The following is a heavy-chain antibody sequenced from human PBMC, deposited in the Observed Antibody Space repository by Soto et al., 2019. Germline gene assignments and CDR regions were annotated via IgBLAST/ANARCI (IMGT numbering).Heavy chain of an antibody. Sequence: GGSMRLSCAASGFTFSSYGMHWVRQAPGKGLEWVAVIWYDGSNKYYADSVKGRFTISRDNSKNTRYLQMNSLRAEDTAVYYCASRLWFGEVDYYGMAVWGQGPTVTVSS. CDR2: IWYDGSNK. V-gene: IGHV3-33*01. J-gene: IGHJ6*02. CDR1: GFTFSSYG. D-gene: IGHD3-10*01. CDR3: ASRLWFGEVDYYGMAV.